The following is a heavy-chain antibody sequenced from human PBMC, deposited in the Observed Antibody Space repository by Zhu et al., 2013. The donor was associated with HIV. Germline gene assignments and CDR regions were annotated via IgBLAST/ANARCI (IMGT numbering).Heavy chain of an antibody. CDR2: IYYSGST. J-gene: IGHJ4*02. V-gene: IGHV4-39*07. D-gene: IGHD5-12*01. Sequence: QVQLQESGPGLVKPSETLSLTCTVSGGSISSSSYYWGWIRQPPGKGLEWIGSIYYSGSTYYNPSLKSRVTISVDTSKNQFSLKLSSVTAADTAVYYCARDVRYSGYDWEGYFDYWGQGTLVTVSS. CDR3: ARDVRYSGYDWEGYFDY. CDR1: GGSISSSSYY.